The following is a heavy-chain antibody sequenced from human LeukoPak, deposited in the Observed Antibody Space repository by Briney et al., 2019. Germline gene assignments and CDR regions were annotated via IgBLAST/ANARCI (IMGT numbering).Heavy chain of an antibody. CDR1: GFTFSSYG. J-gene: IGHJ3*02. V-gene: IGHV3-7*01. D-gene: IGHD3-10*01. CDR2: IKQDGSEK. Sequence: PGGSLRLSCAASGFTFSSYGMHWVRQAPGKGLEWVANIKQDGSEKYYVDSVKGRFTVSRDNAKNSLYLQMNSLRAEDTAVFYCARGGMVRRVMGAFDIWGQGTPVTVSS. CDR3: ARGGMVRRVMGAFDI.